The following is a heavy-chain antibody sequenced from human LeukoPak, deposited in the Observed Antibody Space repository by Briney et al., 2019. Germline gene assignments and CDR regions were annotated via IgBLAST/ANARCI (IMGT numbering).Heavy chain of an antibody. V-gene: IGHV1-46*01. CDR3: ARGGGGVAGQLSPDY. D-gene: IGHD6-19*01. CDR2: INPSGGST. CDR1: EYTVTSYY. J-gene: IGHJ4*02. Sequence: ASVNVSCKASEYTVTSYYMHWVRQAPGQGLEGMGIINPSGGSTSYAQKFQGRVTITSDTSTYPVYMELCSLRYEDTAVDYCARGGGGVAGQLSPDYWGQGTLVTVSP.